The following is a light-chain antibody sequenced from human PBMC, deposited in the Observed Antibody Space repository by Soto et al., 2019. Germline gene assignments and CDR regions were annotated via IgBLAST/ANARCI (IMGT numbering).Light chain of an antibody. J-gene: IGKJ1*01. V-gene: IGKV1-5*03. Sequence: DIQMTQSPSTLSASVGDRVTITCRASQSISPWLAWYQQIPGEAPKLLIYKASSLESWVPSRFSGSGSGTEFTLTISSLQPDDVAPYYCPTYATYWTFGQGPKV. CDR3: PTYATYWT. CDR2: KAS. CDR1: QSISPW.